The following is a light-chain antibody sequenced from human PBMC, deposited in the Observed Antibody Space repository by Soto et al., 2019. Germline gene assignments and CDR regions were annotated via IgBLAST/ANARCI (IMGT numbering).Light chain of an antibody. Sequence: QSVLSQPSSVSGSPGQSITISCTGTNSDVGGYNYVSWYQQHPGKAPKLMIYDVSNRPSGVSNRFSGSKSGNTASLTISGLQAEDQADYYCSSYTSSSTPYVFGTGTEATVL. J-gene: IGLJ1*01. CDR2: DVS. V-gene: IGLV2-14*01. CDR3: SSYTSSSTPYV. CDR1: NSDVGGYNY.